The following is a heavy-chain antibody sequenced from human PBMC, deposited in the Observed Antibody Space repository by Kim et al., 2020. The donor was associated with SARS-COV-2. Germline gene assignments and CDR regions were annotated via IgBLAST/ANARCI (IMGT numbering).Heavy chain of an antibody. CDR3: ARDPGPVGATHFDY. Sequence: ADSVKGRFTISRDNSKNTLYLQMNSLRAEDTAVYYCARDPGPVGATHFDYWGQGTLVTVSS. D-gene: IGHD1-26*01. J-gene: IGHJ4*02. V-gene: IGHV3-30*07.